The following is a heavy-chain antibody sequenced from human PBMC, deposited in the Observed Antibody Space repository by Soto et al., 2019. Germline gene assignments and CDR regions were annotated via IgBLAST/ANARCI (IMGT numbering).Heavy chain of an antibody. CDR2: FYFGGNT. CDR1: GGSISSKSDY. Sequence: SETLSLTCTVSGGSISSKSDYWGWIRQPPGKGLEWIASFYFGGNTYSNPSLKSRVTLSMGSSQNQFSLNLTSVTAADTAVYFCLGPDKAAVVSKGFDPWGRGIMVTVYS. V-gene: IGHV4-39*01. CDR3: LGPDKAAVVSKGFDP. D-gene: IGHD3-22*01. J-gene: IGHJ5*02.